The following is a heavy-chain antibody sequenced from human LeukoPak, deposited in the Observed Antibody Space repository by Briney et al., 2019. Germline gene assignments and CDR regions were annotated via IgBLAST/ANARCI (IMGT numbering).Heavy chain of an antibody. Sequence: GASVKVSCKASGYTFTSYYMHWVRQAPGQGLEWMGIINPSGGSTSCAQKFQGRVTMTRDTSTSTVYMELSSLRSEDTAVYYCARDKPATPTYYYYYYGMDVWGQGTTVTVSS. CDR2: INPSGGST. CDR1: GYTFTSYY. CDR3: ARDKPATPTYYYYYYGMDV. J-gene: IGHJ6*02. V-gene: IGHV1-46*01. D-gene: IGHD1-14*01.